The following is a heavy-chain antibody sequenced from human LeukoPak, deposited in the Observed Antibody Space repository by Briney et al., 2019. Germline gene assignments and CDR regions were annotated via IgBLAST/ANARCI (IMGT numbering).Heavy chain of an antibody. CDR1: GFTFSNYG. V-gene: IGHV3-30*02. Sequence: GGSLRLSCAASGFTFSNYGMHWVRQAPGKGLEWVIFIRYDGTIQYYTDSVKGRFTISRDNSKNTLYLQMNSLRPDDTAVYYCAKRGYSGPNDYWGQGTLVTVSS. CDR2: IRYDGTIQ. CDR3: AKRGYSGPNDY. D-gene: IGHD5-18*01. J-gene: IGHJ4*02.